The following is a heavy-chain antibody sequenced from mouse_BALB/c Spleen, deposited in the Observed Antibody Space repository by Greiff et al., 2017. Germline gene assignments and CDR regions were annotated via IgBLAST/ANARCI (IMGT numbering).Heavy chain of an antibody. D-gene: IGHD1-1*01. J-gene: IGHJ4*01. CDR3: ARGGGSSRLHYDMDY. CDR1: GFTFSDYY. Sequence: EVQRVESGGGLVKPGGSLKLSCAASGFTFSDYYMYWVRQTPEKRLEWVATISDGGSYTYYPDSVKGRFTISRDNAKNNLYLQMSSLKSEDTAMYYCARGGGSSRLHYDMDYWGQGTSVTVSS. CDR2: ISDGGSYT. V-gene: IGHV5-4*02.